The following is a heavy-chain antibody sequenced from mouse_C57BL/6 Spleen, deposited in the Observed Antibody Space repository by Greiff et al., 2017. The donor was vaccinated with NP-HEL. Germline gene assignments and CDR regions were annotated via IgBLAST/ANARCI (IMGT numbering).Heavy chain of an antibody. V-gene: IGHV1-69*01. CDR1: GYTFTSYW. CDR3: ARKGSSDY. D-gene: IGHD6-1*01. CDR2: IDPSDSYT. Sequence: QVQLQQPGAELVMPGASVKLSCKASGYTFTSYWMHWVKQRPGQGLEWIGEIDPSDSYTNYNQKFKGKSTLTVDKSSSTAYMQLSSLTSEDSAVYYCARKGSSDYWGRGTTLTVSS. J-gene: IGHJ2*01.